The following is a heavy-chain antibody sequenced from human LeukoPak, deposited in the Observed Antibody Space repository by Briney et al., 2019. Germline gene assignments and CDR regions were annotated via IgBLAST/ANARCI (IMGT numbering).Heavy chain of an antibody. J-gene: IGHJ4*02. V-gene: IGHV4-39*01. CDR1: GGSISSSSYY. CDR2: IYYSGST. CDR3: VTDSSGWYVSDS. D-gene: IGHD6-19*01. Sequence: SETLSLTCTVSGGSISSSSYYWGWIRQPPGKGLEWIGSIYYSGSTYYNPSLKSRVTISVDTSKNQFSLKLNSVTATDTAVYHCVTDSSGWYVSDSWGQGTLVTVSS.